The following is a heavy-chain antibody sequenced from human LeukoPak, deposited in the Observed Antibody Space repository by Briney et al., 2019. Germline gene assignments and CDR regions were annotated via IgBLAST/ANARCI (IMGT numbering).Heavy chain of an antibody. CDR1: GGTFSSYA. CDR2: IIPIFGTA. CDR3: ARARYYYGSGIDAFDI. J-gene: IGHJ3*02. Sequence: SVKVSCKASGGTFSSYAISWVRQAPGQELEWMGGIIPIFGTANYAQKFQGRVTITADESTSTAYMELSSLRSEDTAVYYCARARYYYGSGIDAFDIWGQGTMVTVSS. V-gene: IGHV1-69*13. D-gene: IGHD3-10*01.